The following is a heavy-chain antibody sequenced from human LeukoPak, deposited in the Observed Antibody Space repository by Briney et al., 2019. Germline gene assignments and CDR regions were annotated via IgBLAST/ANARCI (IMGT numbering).Heavy chain of an antibody. J-gene: IGHJ5*02. CDR2: INPNTGGT. CDR3: AAGYYGSGSYYR. CDR1: GYTFTAYY. V-gene: IGHV1-2*06. D-gene: IGHD3-10*01. Sequence: ASVNVSCKASGYTFTAYYIHWVRQAPGQGLEWMGRINPNTGGTNSPQKFQGRVTMTRDTSINTVYMELRILRSDDTATYYCAAGYYGSGSYYRWGQGTLVTVSS.